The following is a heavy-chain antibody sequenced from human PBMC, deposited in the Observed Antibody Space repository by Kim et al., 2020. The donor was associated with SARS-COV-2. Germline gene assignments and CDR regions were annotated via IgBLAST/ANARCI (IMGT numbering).Heavy chain of an antibody. D-gene: IGHD2-15*01. CDR2: IKQDGSEK. J-gene: IGHJ4*02. CDR3: ARDNSMCSGGSCYYYFDY. V-gene: IGHV3-7*01. CDR1: GFTFSSYW. Sequence: WGSLRLSCAASGFTFSSYWMSWVRQAPGKGLEWVANIKQDGSEKYYVDSVKGRFTISRDNAKNSLYLPMNSLRAEDMAVYYCARDNSMCSGGSCYYYFDYWGQGTLVTVSS.